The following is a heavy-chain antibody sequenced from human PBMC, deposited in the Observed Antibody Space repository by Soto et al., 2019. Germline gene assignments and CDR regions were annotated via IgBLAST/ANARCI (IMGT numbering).Heavy chain of an antibody. Sequence: TSETLSLTCAVYGGSFSGYYWSWIRQPPGKGLEWIGEINHSGSTNYNPSPKSRVTISVDTSKNQFSLKLSSVTAADTAVYYCARDDYGDYYYGMDVWGQGTTVTVSS. CDR2: INHSGST. V-gene: IGHV4-34*01. J-gene: IGHJ6*02. CDR1: GGSFSGYY. CDR3: ARDDYGDYYYGMDV. D-gene: IGHD4-17*01.